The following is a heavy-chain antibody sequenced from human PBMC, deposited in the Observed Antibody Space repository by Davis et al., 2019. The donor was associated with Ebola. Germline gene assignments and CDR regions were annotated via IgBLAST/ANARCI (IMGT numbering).Heavy chain of an antibody. CDR3: ARDKARYYDSSGVDY. CDR2: INPSGGST. D-gene: IGHD3-22*01. V-gene: IGHV1-46*01. CDR1: GYTFTSYY. Sequence: AASVKVSCKASGYTFTSYYMHWVRQAPGQGLEWMGVINPSGGSTSYAQKFQGRVTMTRDTSTSTVYMELSSLRSEDTAVYYCARDKARYYDSSGVDYWGQGTLVTVSS. J-gene: IGHJ4*02.